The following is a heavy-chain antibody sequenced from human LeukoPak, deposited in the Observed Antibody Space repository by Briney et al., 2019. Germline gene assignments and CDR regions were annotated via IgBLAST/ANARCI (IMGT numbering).Heavy chain of an antibody. J-gene: IGHJ5*02. CDR3: ARDIVMVTYWFDP. CDR1: GYTFSSYG. CDR2: ISAYNDNT. V-gene: IGHV1-18*01. Sequence: ASVKVSCKASGYTFSSYGINWVRQAPGQGLEWMGRISAYNDNTNYAQKLQGRVTMTTDTSTSTAYMELRSLRSDDTAVYYCARDIVMVTYWFDPWGQGTLVTVSS. D-gene: IGHD5-18*01.